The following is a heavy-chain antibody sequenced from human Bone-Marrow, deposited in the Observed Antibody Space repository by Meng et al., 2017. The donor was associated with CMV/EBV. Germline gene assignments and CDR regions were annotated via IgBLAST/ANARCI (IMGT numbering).Heavy chain of an antibody. D-gene: IGHD2-21*01. CDR2: INHSGST. CDR1: FSGYY. J-gene: IGHJ5*02. Sequence: FSGYYWGWIRQPPGKGLEWIGEINHSGSTNYNPSLKSRVTISVDTSKNQFSLKLSSVTAADTAVYYCARAPRLAYCGGDCYGNWFDPWGQGTLVTVSS. CDR3: ARAPRLAYCGGDCYGNWFDP. V-gene: IGHV4-34*01.